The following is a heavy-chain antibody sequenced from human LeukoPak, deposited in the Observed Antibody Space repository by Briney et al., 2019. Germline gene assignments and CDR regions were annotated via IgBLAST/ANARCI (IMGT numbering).Heavy chain of an antibody. J-gene: IGHJ4*02. CDR1: GFTFSIYW. Sequence: PGGSLRLSCAASGFTFSIYWMHWVRQVPGKGLVWVSRINSDGSDTNYADSVKGRFTISRDNAKNSLYLQMNSLRAEDTAVYYCASTGLEARYSYFDNWGQGTLATVSS. D-gene: IGHD5-12*01. CDR2: INSDGSDT. V-gene: IGHV3-74*01. CDR3: ASTGLEARYSYFDN.